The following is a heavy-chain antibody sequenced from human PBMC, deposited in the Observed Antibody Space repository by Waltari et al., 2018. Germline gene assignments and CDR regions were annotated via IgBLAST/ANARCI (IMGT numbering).Heavy chain of an antibody. J-gene: IGHJ4*02. CDR1: GFTFSSYA. V-gene: IGHV3-43D*03. D-gene: IGHD3-22*01. CDR3: AKDNYYDSSGYYSYYFDY. Sequence: EVQLLESGGGLVQPGGSLRLSCAASGFTFSSYAMSWVRQAPGKGLEWVSLISWDGGSTYYADSVKGRFTISRDNSKNSLYLQMNSLRAEDTALYYCAKDNYYDSSGYYSYYFDYWGQGTLVTVSS. CDR2: ISWDGGST.